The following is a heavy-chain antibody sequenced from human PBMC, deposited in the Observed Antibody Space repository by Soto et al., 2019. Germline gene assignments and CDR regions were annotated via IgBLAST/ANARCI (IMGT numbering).Heavy chain of an antibody. CDR1: GYTFTSYY. Sequence: QVQLVQSGAEVKKPGASVKVSCKASGYTFTSYYIHWVRQAPGQGLEWMGVINPGGGSTGYAQKFQGRVTMTRDTSTSTVYMELSSLISEDTAVYYCARAAGCSGGGCYAVFDFWGPGTLVTVSS. CDR3: ARAAGCSGGGCYAVFDF. D-gene: IGHD2-15*01. V-gene: IGHV1-46*01. CDR2: INPGGGST. J-gene: IGHJ4*02.